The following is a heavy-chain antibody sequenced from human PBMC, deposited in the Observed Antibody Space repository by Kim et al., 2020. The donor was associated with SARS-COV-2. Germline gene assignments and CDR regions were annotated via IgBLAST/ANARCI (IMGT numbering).Heavy chain of an antibody. J-gene: IGHJ3*01. V-gene: IGHV3-23*01. Sequence: YYADSVKGRFTISRDNSKNTLYLQMNSLRAEDTAVYYCAKDPLMIVVATTWGQGTMVTVSS. CDR3: AKDPLMIVVATT. D-gene: IGHD3-22*01.